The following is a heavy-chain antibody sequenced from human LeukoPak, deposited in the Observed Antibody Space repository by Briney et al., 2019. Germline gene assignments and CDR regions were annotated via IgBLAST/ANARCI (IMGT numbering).Heavy chain of an antibody. CDR3: ARDSMVRGVNPVNDY. V-gene: IGHV1-18*01. Sequence: GASVKVSCKTSGYNFSTFHINWMRQAPGQGLEWMGWISAYNGNTNYAQKLQGRVTMTTDTSTSTAYMELRSLRSDDTAVYYCARDSMVRGVNPVNDYWGQGTLVTVSS. CDR2: ISAYNGNT. CDR1: GYNFSTFH. D-gene: IGHD3-10*01. J-gene: IGHJ4*02.